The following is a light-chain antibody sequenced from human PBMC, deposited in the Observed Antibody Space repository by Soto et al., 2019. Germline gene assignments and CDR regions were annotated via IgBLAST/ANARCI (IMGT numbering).Light chain of an antibody. Sequence: ILMTQSPATVSVSPGESATLSCRASQNIHNHLSWFLHKPGQAPRLLMYDAIIRAAGIPARFSGSWSGTEFTLTINSLQSEDFAVYYCQHYDAWPLTFGGGTKVDIK. CDR3: QHYDAWPLT. CDR2: DAI. J-gene: IGKJ4*01. CDR1: QNIHNH. V-gene: IGKV3-15*01.